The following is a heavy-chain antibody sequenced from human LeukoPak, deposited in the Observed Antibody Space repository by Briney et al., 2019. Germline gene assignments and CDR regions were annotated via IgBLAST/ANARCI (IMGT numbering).Heavy chain of an antibody. J-gene: IGHJ4*02. CDR2: ISGSGGST. CDR1: GFTFSSYG. CDR3: ARRAGAYSHPYDY. D-gene: IGHD4/OR15-4a*01. Sequence: GGSLRLSCAASGFTFSSYGMSWVRQAPGKGLEWVSAISGSGGSTYYADSVKGRFTISRDNSKNTLYPQMNGLRAEDTAVYYCARRAGAYSHPYDYWGQGTLVTVSS. V-gene: IGHV3-23*01.